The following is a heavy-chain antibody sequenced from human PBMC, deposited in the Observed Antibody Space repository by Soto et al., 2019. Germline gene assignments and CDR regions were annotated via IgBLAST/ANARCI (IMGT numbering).Heavy chain of an antibody. V-gene: IGHV4-59*01. CDR3: ARSDGRY. CDR1: GGSISSYY. J-gene: IGHJ4*02. Sequence: QVQLQESGPGLVKPSVTLSLICTVSGGSISSYYWSWIRQPPGKGLEWIGYIYYSGSTNYNPSLKSRVTISVDTSKNQFSLKLSSVTAADTAVYYCARSDGRYWGQGTLVTVSS. CDR2: IYYSGST.